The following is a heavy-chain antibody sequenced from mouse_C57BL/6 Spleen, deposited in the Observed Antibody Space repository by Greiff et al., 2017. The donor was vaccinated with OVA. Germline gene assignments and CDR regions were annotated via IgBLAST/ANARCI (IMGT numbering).Heavy chain of an antibody. CDR2: IRSKSNNYAT. CDR3: VRQDDYYCSWFDY. J-gene: IGHJ3*01. D-gene: IGHD1-1*01. CDR1: GFSFNTYA. Sequence: EVMLVESGGGLVQPTGSLKLSCAASGFSFNTYAMNWVRQAPGKGLEWVARIRSKSNNYATYYADSVKDRFTISRDDSESMLYLQMNNLKTEDTAMYYCVRQDDYYCSWFDYWGQGTLVTVSA. V-gene: IGHV10-1*01.